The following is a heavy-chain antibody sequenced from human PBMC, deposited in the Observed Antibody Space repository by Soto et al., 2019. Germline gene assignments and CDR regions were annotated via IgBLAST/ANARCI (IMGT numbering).Heavy chain of an antibody. CDR3: AILNFGVALLYHDY. J-gene: IGHJ4*02. CDR2: ISAYNGNT. Sequence: VASVKVSCKASGYTFTSYGISWVRQAPGQGLEWMGWISAYNGNTNYAQKLQGRVTMTTDTSTSTAYMELRSLRSDDTAVYYCAILNFGVALLYHDYWGQGTLVTVSS. D-gene: IGHD3-3*01. V-gene: IGHV1-18*01. CDR1: GYTFTSYG.